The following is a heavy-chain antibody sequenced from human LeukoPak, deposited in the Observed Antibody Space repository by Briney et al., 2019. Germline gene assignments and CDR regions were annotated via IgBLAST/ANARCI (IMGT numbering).Heavy chain of an antibody. CDR1: GYTFTGYY. D-gene: IGHD2-8*01. CDR3: ARDGILGYCTNGVCHNWFDP. CDR2: INPNSGGT. V-gene: IGHV1-2*02. Sequence: GASVTVSCKASGYTFTGYYMHLVRQAPGQGLEWMGWINPNSGGTNYAQKFQGRVTMTRDTSISTAYMELSRLRSDDTAVYYCARDGILGYCTNGVCHNWFDPWGQGTLVTVSS. J-gene: IGHJ5*02.